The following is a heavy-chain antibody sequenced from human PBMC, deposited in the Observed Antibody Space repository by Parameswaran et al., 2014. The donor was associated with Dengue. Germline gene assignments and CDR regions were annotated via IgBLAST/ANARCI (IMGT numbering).Heavy chain of an antibody. CDR2: ISTTSSYI. D-gene: IGHD2-8*02. V-gene: IGHV3-21*01. J-gene: IGHJ6*02. Sequence: WIRQPPGKALEWVSSISTTSSYIYYADSVKGRFTISRDDAKNSLYLQMNSLRAEDTAVYYCARDLVAGYYYGMDVWGQGTTVTVSS. CDR3: ARDLVAGYYYGMDV.